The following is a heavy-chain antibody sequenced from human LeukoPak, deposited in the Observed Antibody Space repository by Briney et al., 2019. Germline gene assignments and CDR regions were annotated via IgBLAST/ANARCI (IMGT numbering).Heavy chain of an antibody. D-gene: IGHD5-12*01. Sequence: SETLSLTCTVSGGSISSYYWSWIRQPTGKGLEWIGRIYTSGSTNYNPSLKSRVTMSVDTSKNQFSLKLSSVTAADTAVYYCARLDSGYDWDYFDYWGQGTLVTVSS. J-gene: IGHJ4*02. CDR2: IYTSGST. CDR1: GGSISSYY. V-gene: IGHV4-4*07. CDR3: ARLDSGYDWDYFDY.